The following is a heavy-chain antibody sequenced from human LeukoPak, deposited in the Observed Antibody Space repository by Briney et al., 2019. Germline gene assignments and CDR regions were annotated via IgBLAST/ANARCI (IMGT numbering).Heavy chain of an antibody. CDR1: GGSITTYY. V-gene: IGHV4-4*07. D-gene: IGHD6-19*01. Sequence: PSETLSLTCTVSGGSITTYYWSWIRQPAGKGLEWIGRVYSAGSTNYNPSLKSRVTMSVDTSKNQFSLKLNSVTAADTAVYYCARDQPIAVAGGDAFDIWGQGTIVTVSS. CDR3: ARDQPIAVAGGDAFDI. J-gene: IGHJ3*02. CDR2: VYSAGST.